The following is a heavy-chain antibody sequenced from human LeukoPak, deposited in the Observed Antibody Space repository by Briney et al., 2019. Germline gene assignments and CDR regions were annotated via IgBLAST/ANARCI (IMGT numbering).Heavy chain of an antibody. J-gene: IGHJ4*02. CDR3: AKDPRRYSRTGGYFEY. V-gene: IGHV3-23*01. CDR2: VSGSGGST. CDR1: GFTFSSYA. Sequence: GGSLRLSCAASGFTFSSYAMSWVRQAPGKGLDWVSAVSGSGGSTYYADSVKGRFTISRDNSKNTLYLQVNSLRAEDTAVYYCAKDPRRYSRTGGYFEYWGQGTLVTVSS. D-gene: IGHD6-13*01.